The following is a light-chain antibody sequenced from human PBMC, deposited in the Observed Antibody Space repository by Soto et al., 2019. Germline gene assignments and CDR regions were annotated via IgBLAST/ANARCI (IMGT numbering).Light chain of an antibody. CDR3: QQYNDWPRT. CDR1: QLFSSN. Sequence: EIVMTQSPATLSVSPGESVTLPCRASQLFSSNLAWYQRRPGQAPRLLIYGSSTRATGVPPRFSGSASGTEFTPTISSLQSEDFGVYYCQQYNDWPRTFGQGTRLEIK. J-gene: IGKJ5*01. V-gene: IGKV3-15*01. CDR2: GSS.